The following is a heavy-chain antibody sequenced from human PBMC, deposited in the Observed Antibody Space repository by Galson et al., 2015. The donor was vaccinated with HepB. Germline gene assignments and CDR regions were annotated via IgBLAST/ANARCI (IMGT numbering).Heavy chain of an antibody. CDR1: GFTFSSYG. D-gene: IGHD2-2*01. J-gene: IGHJ4*02. CDR2: ISYDGSNK. CDR3: AKDPEMAYCSSTSCYPDY. Sequence: SLRLSCAASGFTFSSYGMHWVRQAPGKGLEWVAVISYDGSNKYYADSVKGRFTISRDNSKNTLYLQMNSLRAEDTAVYYCAKDPEMAYCSSTSCYPDYWGQGTLVTVSS. V-gene: IGHV3-30*18.